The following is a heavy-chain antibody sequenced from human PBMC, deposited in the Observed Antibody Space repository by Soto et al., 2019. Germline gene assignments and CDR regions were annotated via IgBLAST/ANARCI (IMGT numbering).Heavy chain of an antibody. D-gene: IGHD3-3*01. CDR2: INHSGST. Sequence: LSLTCAVYGGSFSGYYWSWIRQPPGKGLEWIGEINHSGSTNYNPSLKSRVTISVDTSKNQYSLKLSSVTAADTAVYYCATLASYDFWSGYYLDQYGMDVWGQGTTVTVSS. CDR1: GGSFSGYY. V-gene: IGHV4-34*01. J-gene: IGHJ6*02. CDR3: ATLASYDFWSGYYLDQYGMDV.